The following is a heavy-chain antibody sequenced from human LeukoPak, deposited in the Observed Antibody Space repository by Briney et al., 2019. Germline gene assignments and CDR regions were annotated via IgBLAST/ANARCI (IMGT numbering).Heavy chain of an antibody. CDR3: AYVTVYDGYAFDI. V-gene: IGHV3-53*01. CDR1: GFIVSNNY. J-gene: IGHJ3*02. Sequence: GGSLRLSCAASGFIVSNNYMSWVRQARGRGVEGVSDVYSGGRKYYADSVEGLFTLSRDNSKNTLYLQMNSLRADDTAVYYCAYVTVYDGYAFDIWGQGTMVTVSS. D-gene: IGHD3-16*01. CDR2: VYSGGRK.